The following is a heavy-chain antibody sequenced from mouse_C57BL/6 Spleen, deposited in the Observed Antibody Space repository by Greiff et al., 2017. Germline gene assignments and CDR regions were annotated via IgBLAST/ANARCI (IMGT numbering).Heavy chain of an antibody. CDR1: GYTFTDYY. V-gene: IGHV1-26*01. CDR3: ARYSGSSPSYWYFDV. J-gene: IGHJ1*03. Sequence: EVKLQQSGPELVKPGASVKISCKASGYTFTDYYMNWVKQSPGKSLEWIGDINPNNGGTSYNQKFKGKATLTVDKSSSTAYMELRSLTSEDSAVYYCARYSGSSPSYWYFDVWGTGTTVTVSS. CDR2: INPNNGGT. D-gene: IGHD1-1*01.